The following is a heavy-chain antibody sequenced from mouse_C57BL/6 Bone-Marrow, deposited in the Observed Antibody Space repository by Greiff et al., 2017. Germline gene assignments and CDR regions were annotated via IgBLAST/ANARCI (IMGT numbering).Heavy chain of an antibody. CDR3: APGIAHYYAMDY. CDR1: GYTFTSYW. J-gene: IGHJ4*01. CDR2: INPSSGYT. D-gene: IGHD1-3*01. Sequence: QVQLQQSGAELAKPGASVKLSCKASGYTFTSYWLHWVKQRPGQGLEWIGYINPSSGYTKYNQKFKDKATLTADKSSSTAYMQLSSLTYEDSAVYCCAPGIAHYYAMDYWGQGTSVTVSS. V-gene: IGHV1-7*01.